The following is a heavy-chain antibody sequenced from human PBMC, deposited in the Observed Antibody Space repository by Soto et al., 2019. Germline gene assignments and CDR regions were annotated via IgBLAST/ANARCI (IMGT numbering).Heavy chain of an antibody. D-gene: IGHD1-26*01. Sequence: EVHLLEFGGGLVQPGGSMRLSCAASGFTFSNHAMNWVRQAPGKGLEWVSGITGSGGTTFYADSVKGRFTISRDNSRNTVYLQMNSVRADDTGVYYCAKEYTSTSKGSFDYWGQRALVTVSS. V-gene: IGHV3-23*01. CDR2: ITGSGGTT. CDR1: GFTFSNHA. CDR3: AKEYTSTSKGSFDY. J-gene: IGHJ4*02.